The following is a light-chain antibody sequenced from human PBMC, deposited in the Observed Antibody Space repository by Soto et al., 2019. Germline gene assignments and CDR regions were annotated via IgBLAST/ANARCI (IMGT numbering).Light chain of an antibody. CDR1: QSVSSY. Sequence: EIVLTQSPATLSLSPGERATLSCRARQSVSSYLAWYQQKPGQAPRRLIYDASNRATGIPARFSGSGSGTDFTLTISSLEPEDFAVYYCQQRSNWPRTFGQGTKLEIK. J-gene: IGKJ2*01. CDR3: QQRSNWPRT. CDR2: DAS. V-gene: IGKV3-11*01.